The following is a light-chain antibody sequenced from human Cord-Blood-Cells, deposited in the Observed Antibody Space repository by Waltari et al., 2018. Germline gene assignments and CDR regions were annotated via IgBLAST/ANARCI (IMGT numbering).Light chain of an antibody. CDR3: QQRSNWPPWT. CDR2: DAS. Sequence: EIVLTQSPATLPLSPGERATLSCRASQSVSRYLAWYQQNPGQSPRPLIFDASNRATGIPARFSGRGSGTDFTLTISSLEPEDFAVYYCQQRSNWPPWTFGQGTKVEIK. J-gene: IGKJ1*01. CDR1: QSVSRY. V-gene: IGKV3-11*01.